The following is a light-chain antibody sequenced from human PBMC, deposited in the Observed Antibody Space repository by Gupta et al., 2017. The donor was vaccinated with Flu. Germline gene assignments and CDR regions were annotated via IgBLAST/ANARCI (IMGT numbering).Light chain of an antibody. J-gene: IGLJ3*02. CDR2: EDN. Sequence: VTISCTRSSGSIATNYVQWYQQRPGSSPTTVIYEDNQRPSGVPDRFSGSIDSSSNSASLTISGLKTEDEADYYCQSYDSSTNWVFGGGTKLTV. CDR3: QSYDSSTNWV. CDR1: SGSIATNY. V-gene: IGLV6-57*01.